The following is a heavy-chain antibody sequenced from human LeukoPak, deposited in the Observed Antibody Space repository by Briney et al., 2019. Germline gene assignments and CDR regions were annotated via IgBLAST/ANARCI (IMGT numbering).Heavy chain of an antibody. CDR2: ISDSGGST. CDR3: ARDLAFYYGDYRPSGY. D-gene: IGHD4-17*01. CDR1: GFTFSSYA. V-gene: IGHV3-23*01. J-gene: IGHJ4*02. Sequence: PGGSLRLSCVASGFTFSSYAMSWVRQAPGKGLEWVSSISDSGGSTYYADSVKGRFTISRDNSKGTLSLQMNSLRAEDTAVYYCARDLAFYYGDYRPSGYWGQGTLVTVSS.